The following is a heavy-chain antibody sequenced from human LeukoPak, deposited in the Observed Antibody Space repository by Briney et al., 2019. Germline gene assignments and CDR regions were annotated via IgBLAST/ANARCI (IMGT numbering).Heavy chain of an antibody. J-gene: IGHJ4*02. V-gene: IGHV3-33*06. Sequence: PGGSLRLSCVASGFSFNDYGMHWVRQAPGKGLEWVAVIWNDGSYKYYVDSVKGRFTISRDNSKNTLYLQMNSLRADDTAVYYCAKPTRGSGSFLIDYWGQGTLVIVSS. D-gene: IGHD1-26*01. CDR3: AKPTRGSGSFLIDY. CDR1: GFSFNDYG. CDR2: IWNDGSYK.